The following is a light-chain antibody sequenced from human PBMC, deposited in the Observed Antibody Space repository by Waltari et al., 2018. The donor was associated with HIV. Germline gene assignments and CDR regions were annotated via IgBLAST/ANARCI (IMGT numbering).Light chain of an antibody. V-gene: IGLV2-11*01. CDR3: CSYAGSYTLV. CDR1: SSDVGGYKY. J-gene: IGLJ3*02. Sequence: QSALTQPRSVSGSPGQSVTISCTGTSSDVGGYKYVSWYQQHPAKAPKRMIYDVTKRPSGVPDRVSGSKSVNTASLTISVLEAEDEADYYCCSYAGSYTLVFGGGTKLTVL. CDR2: DVT.